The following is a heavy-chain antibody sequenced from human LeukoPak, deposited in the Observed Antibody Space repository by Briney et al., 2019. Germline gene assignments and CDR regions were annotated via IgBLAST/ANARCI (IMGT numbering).Heavy chain of an antibody. CDR1: GYTFTVYY. V-gene: IGHV1-2*06. CDR2: INPNSGGT. Sequence: ASVTVSCKASGYTFTVYYMHWVRQAPGQGLEWMGRINPNSGGTNYAQKFQGRVTMTRDTSISTAYMELSRLRSDDTAVYYCARGRYSSSSKEKNWFDPWGQGTLVTVSS. D-gene: IGHD6-6*01. CDR3: ARGRYSSSSKEKNWFDP. J-gene: IGHJ5*02.